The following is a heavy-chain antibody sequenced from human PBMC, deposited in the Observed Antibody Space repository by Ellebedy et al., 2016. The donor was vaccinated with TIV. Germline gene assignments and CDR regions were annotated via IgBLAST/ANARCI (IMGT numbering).Heavy chain of an antibody. CDR2: IKEDETQK. J-gene: IGHJ4*02. CDR1: GLTFSNYW. D-gene: IGHD4-17*01. Sequence: PGGSLRLSCAASGLTFSNYWMTWVRQAPGKELEWVANIKEDETQKYYVDSVRGRFTISRDNAKNSVYMQMDILRAEDTAVYYCAATGRRAPPPDYWGQGTLVTVSS. CDR3: AATGRRAPPPDY. V-gene: IGHV3-7*03.